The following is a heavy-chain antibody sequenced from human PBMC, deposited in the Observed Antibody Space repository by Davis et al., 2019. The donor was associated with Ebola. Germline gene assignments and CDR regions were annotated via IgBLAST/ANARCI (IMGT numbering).Heavy chain of an antibody. CDR1: GGYININY. CDR3: ARVRRDGYLS. D-gene: IGHD5-24*01. Sequence: SETLSLTCTVSGGYININYWSWIRQPPGKGLEWIGYIYYSGSTNYNPSLKSRVTISVDTSKNQFSLKLSSVTAADTAVYYCARVRRDGYLSWGQGTLVTVSS. J-gene: IGHJ5*02. CDR2: IYYSGST. V-gene: IGHV4-59*01.